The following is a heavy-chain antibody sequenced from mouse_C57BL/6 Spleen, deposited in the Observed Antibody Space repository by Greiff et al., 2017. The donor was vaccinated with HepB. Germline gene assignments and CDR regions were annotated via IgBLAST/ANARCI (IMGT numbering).Heavy chain of an antibody. CDR3: ARASRYGNSAWFAY. V-gene: IGHV5-9*01. D-gene: IGHD2-10*02. CDR1: GFTFSSYT. J-gene: IGHJ3*01. Sequence: EVKLMESGGGLVKPGGSLKLSCAASGFTFSSYTMSWVRQTPEKRLEWVATISGGGGNTYYPDSVKGRFTISRDNAKNTLYLQMSSLRSEDTALYYCARASRYGNSAWFAYWGQGTLVTVSA. CDR2: ISGGGGNT.